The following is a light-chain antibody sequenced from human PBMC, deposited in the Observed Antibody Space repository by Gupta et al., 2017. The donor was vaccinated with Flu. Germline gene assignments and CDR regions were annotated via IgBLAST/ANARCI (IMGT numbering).Light chain of an antibody. V-gene: IGLV1-40*01. CDR1: SSNIGAGYD. CDR3: QSYDSSLSGSV. J-gene: IGLJ2*01. Sequence: QSVLTQPPSVSGAPGQRGTISCTGSSSNIGAGYDVHWYQQLPRTAPKLLIYDNNDRPSGVPDRFSGSKSGTSASLAITGLQAEDEADYYCQSYDSSLSGSVFGGGTKLTVL. CDR2: DNN.